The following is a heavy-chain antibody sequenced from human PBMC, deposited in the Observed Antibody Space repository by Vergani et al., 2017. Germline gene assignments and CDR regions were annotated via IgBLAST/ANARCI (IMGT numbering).Heavy chain of an antibody. CDR3: ARQTESCHDY. D-gene: IGHD2-15*01. CDR1: GFTFSDSA. Sequence: EVQLLESGGGLVQPGGSLRLSCEASGFTFSDSAIHWVRQASGKGLEWVGHIRSKSHDYASSYVASVIGRFTISRDDSKNTAYLQMNSLKIEDTAVYFCARQTESCHDYWGQGTLVTVSS. J-gene: IGHJ4*02. V-gene: IGHV3-73*01. CDR2: IRSKSHDYAS.